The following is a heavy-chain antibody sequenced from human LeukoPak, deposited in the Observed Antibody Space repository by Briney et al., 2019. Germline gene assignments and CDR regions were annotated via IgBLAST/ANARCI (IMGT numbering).Heavy chain of an antibody. CDR3: TRGGFYVGAQDC. CDR1: GFTFSNYW. J-gene: IGHJ4*02. D-gene: IGHD1-26*01. CDR2: INSDGSDT. Sequence: PGGSLRLSCAASGFTFSNYWMHWVRHAPGKGLEWVSRINSDGSDTSYADSVKGRFTISRDNAKNTLYLQMNGLRAGDTALYYCTRGGFYVGAQDCWGQGTLVAVYS. V-gene: IGHV3-74*01.